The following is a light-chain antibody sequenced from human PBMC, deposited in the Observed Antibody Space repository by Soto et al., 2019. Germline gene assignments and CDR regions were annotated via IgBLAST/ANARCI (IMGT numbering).Light chain of an antibody. CDR3: QHYDTVPPT. CDR1: RDINNY. V-gene: IGKV1-33*01. Sequence: DNQMTQSPSSLSASVEDRVTITCQASRDINNYLNWYQQKPGKAPQRLIYDASNLERGVPSRFSGGGSGTYFTFTITSLQPEDIATYYCQHYDTVPPTFGQGTRLEIK. CDR2: DAS. J-gene: IGKJ5*01.